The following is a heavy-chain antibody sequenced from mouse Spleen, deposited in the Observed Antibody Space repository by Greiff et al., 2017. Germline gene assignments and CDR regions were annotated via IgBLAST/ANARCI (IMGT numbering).Heavy chain of an antibody. CDR3: SQTARATGFDY. D-gene: IGHD3-2*01. V-gene: IGHV1S22*01. Sequence: LKQPGSELVRPGASVKLSCKASGYTFTSYWMHWVKQRPGQGLEWIGNIYPGSGSTNYDEKFKSKATLTVDTSSSTAYMQLSSLTSEDSAVYYCSQTARATGFDYWGQGTTLTVSS. CDR1: GYTFTSYW. J-gene: IGHJ2*01. CDR2: IYPGSGST.